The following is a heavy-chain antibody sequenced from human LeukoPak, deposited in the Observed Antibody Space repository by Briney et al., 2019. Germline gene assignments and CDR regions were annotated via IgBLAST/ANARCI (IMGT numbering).Heavy chain of an antibody. CDR1: GYSISSGYY. D-gene: IGHD6-25*01. CDR3: ARQYTSGSGYYFDY. V-gene: IGHV4-38-2*01. CDR2: IYHSGST. J-gene: IGHJ4*02. Sequence: SETLSLTCAVSGYSISSGYYWGWIRQPPGKGLEWIGSIYHSGSTYYNPSLKSRVTISVDTSKNHFSLKMSSVTAADSAVYYCARQYTSGSGYYFDYWGQGALVSVSS.